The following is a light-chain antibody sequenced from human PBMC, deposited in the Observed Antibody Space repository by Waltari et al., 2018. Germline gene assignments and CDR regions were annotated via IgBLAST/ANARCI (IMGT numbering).Light chain of an antibody. CDR2: DAS. Sequence: DIHMTQSPSSLSASVGDIVTITCQASQDISNYLNWYQQKPGKAPKLLIYDASNLETGVPSRFSGSGSGTDFTFTISSLQPEDIATYYCQQYDNLPYTFGQGTKLEIK. V-gene: IGKV1-33*01. CDR1: QDISNY. J-gene: IGKJ2*01. CDR3: QQYDNLPYT.